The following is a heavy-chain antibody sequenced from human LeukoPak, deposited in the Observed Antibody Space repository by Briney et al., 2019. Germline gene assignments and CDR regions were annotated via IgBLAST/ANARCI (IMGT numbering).Heavy chain of an antibody. D-gene: IGHD5-18*01. Sequence: ASVKVSCKASGYTFNSYYMHWVRQAPGQGLEWMGIINPSGGSTSHAQKFQGRVTMTRDTSTSTVYMELSSLRPEDTAVYYCARAGDTAMVIEYWGQGTLVTISS. CDR1: GYTFNSYY. CDR3: ARAGDTAMVIEY. CDR2: INPSGGST. V-gene: IGHV1-46*02. J-gene: IGHJ4*02.